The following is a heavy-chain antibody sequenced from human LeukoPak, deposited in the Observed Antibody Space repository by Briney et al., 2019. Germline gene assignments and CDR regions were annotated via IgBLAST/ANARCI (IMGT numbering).Heavy chain of an antibody. Sequence: SETLSLTCSVSGDSISSSYWSWIRQPPGKGLEWIGNIYNSANTNYNPSLESRLTMSVDTSKSKFSLQLSSVSAADTAVYYCARRFSTRSDGNGYYYGHDAFDVWGQGTLVTVSS. J-gene: IGHJ3*01. V-gene: IGHV4-59*08. D-gene: IGHD3-22*01. CDR2: IYNSANT. CDR3: ARRFSTRSDGNGYYYGHDAFDV. CDR1: GDSISSSY.